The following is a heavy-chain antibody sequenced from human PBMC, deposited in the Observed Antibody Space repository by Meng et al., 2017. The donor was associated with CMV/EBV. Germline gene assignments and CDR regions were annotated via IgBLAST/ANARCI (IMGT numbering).Heavy chain of an antibody. CDR2: IYWDDDK. D-gene: IGHD6-13*01. J-gene: IGHJ4*02. V-gene: IGHV2-5*02. CDR1: GFSLSTSGVG. Sequence: GPALGQPTHTLSLTCLCVGFSLSTSGVGLGWIRQPPGKALEWLALIYWDDDKRYSPSLKSRLTITKDTSKNQVVLTMTNMDPVDTATYYCARITAAGRFDYWGQGTLVTVSS. CDR3: ARITAAGRFDY.